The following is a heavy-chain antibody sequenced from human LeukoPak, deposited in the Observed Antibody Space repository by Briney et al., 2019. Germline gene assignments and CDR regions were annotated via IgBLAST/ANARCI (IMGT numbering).Heavy chain of an antibody. V-gene: IGHV3-23*01. J-gene: IGHJ4*02. Sequence: GGSLRLSCAASGFTFSSYAMSWVRQAPGKGLEWVSAISGSGGSTYYADSVKGRLTNSRDNSKNTLYLQMNSLRAEDTAVYYCSTGSYYNEDGYFDYWGQGTLVTVSS. D-gene: IGHD3-10*01. CDR3: STGSYYNEDGYFDY. CDR1: GFTFSSYA. CDR2: ISGSGGST.